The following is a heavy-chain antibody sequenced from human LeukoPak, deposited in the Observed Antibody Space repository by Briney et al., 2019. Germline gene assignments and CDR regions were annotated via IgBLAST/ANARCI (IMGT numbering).Heavy chain of an antibody. D-gene: IGHD3-22*01. CDR3: ARGLGGYYRTHDY. V-gene: IGHV4-34*01. J-gene: IGHJ4*02. CDR2: INHSGST. Sequence: SETLSLTCAVYGGSFSGYYWSWIRQPPGKGLEWIGEINHSGSTNYNPSLKSRVTISVDTSKNQFSLKLSSVTAADTAVYYCARGLGGYYRTHDYWGQGTLATVSS. CDR1: GGSFSGYY.